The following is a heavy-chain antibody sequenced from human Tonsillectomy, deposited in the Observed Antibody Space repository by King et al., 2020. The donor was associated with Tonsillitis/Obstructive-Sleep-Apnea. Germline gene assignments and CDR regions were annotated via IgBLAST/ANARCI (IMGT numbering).Heavy chain of an antibody. CDR2: ISSSSNSI. V-gene: IGHV3-48*02. CDR1: GFTFSSYS. D-gene: IGHD2-2*01. Sequence: VQLVESGGGLVQPGGSLRLSCAASGFTFSSYSMNWVRPAPGKGLEWGSYISSSSNSIYYADSVKGRFTISRDNAKNSLYLQINNLRDEDTAVYYRARDKYASYWGQGTLVTVSS. J-gene: IGHJ4*02. CDR3: ARDKYASY.